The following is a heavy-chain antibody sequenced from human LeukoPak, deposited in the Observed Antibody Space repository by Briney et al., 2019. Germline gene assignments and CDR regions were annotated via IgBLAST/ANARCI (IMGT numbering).Heavy chain of an antibody. CDR3: ARLMGLGEYHFDY. CDR1: GYTFTSYY. D-gene: IGHD3-16*01. J-gene: IGHJ4*02. CDR2: INPNSGGT. V-gene: IGHV1-2*02. Sequence: ASVKVSCKASGYTFTSYYMHWVRQAPGQGLEWMGWINPNSGGTNYAQKFQGRVTMTRDTSISTAYMELSRLRSDDTAVYYCARLMGLGEYHFDYWGQGTLVTVSS.